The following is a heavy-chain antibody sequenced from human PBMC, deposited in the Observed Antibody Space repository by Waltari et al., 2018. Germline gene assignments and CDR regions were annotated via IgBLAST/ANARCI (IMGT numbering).Heavy chain of an antibody. Sequence: QVHLVQSGAEVKKPGASVKVSCKASGYTFNNYAMHWVRQDPGQRLEWMGWINAANGNTEYSQKFRGRVTIARGTSASTGYMELSGRRSEDTSVYYCASQRGDYWGQGTLVTVSS. J-gene: IGHJ4*02. CDR3: ASQRGDY. CDR2: INAANGNT. V-gene: IGHV1-3*01. CDR1: GYTFNNYA. D-gene: IGHD1-26*01.